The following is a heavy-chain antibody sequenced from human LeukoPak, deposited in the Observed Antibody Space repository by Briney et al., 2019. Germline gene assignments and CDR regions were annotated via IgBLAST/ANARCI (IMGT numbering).Heavy chain of an antibody. J-gene: IGHJ4*02. V-gene: IGHV3-30*02. CDR2: IRYDGRNK. CDR3: AKDWSVGAVAPGFDY. CDR1: GLTFSNYG. Sequence: PGGSLRLSCAAAGLTFSNYGMHWVRQAPGKGLQWVAYIRYDGRNKYSADSVKGRFTIYRDNSKSTLYLQMNSLRPEDTAVYYCAKDWSVGAVAPGFDYWGQGTLVTVSS. D-gene: IGHD6-19*01.